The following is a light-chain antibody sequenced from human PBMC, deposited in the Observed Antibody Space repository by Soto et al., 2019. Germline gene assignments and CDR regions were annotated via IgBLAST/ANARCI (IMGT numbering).Light chain of an antibody. Sequence: EVVITHSPDTLSLSPGDAATLSRRAGHDVSVSLVWYQQRPGQAPRLLIHDASNRATGIPARFSGSGSGTDFTLIIASLQPEDSALYYCQQRASWPFTLGQGTKVDIK. J-gene: IGKJ2*01. CDR1: HDVSVS. CDR3: QQRASWPFT. CDR2: DAS. V-gene: IGKV3-11*01.